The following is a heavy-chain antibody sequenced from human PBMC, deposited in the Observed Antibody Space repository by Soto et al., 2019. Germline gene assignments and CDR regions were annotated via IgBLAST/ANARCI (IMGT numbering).Heavy chain of an antibody. Sequence: PSQTLSLTCAISGDSVSSNSAAWNWIRQSPSRGLEWLGRTYYRSKWYNDYAVSVKSRITINPDTSKNQISLQLNSVTPEDTSVYYCARDGYSSSSRESGAFDYWGQGTLVTVSS. CDR3: ARDGYSSSSRESGAFDY. D-gene: IGHD6-6*01. J-gene: IGHJ4*02. CDR2: TYYRSKWYN. CDR1: GDSVSSNSAA. V-gene: IGHV6-1*01.